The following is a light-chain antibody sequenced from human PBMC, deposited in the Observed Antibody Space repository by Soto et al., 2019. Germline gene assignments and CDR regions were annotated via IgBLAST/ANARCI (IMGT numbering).Light chain of an antibody. CDR2: SAS. CDR1: QSVSVN. CDR3: QERNRWPRGT. J-gene: IGKJ4*01. Sequence: EVVLTQSPAILSLSPGERATLSCRASQSVSVNFAWYQHKPGQAPRPLIYSASDRAPGIPARFSGSGSGTDFTLIISSLEPEDFAVYYCQERNRWPRGTFGAATKVDIK. V-gene: IGKV3-11*01.